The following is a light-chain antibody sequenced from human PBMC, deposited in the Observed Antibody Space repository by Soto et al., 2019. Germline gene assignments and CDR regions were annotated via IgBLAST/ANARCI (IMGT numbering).Light chain of an antibody. CDR1: QSVSSY. CDR3: QQYNSWPPIT. V-gene: IGKV3-11*01. CDR2: DAS. J-gene: IGKJ5*01. Sequence: IVLTQSPATLSLSPGERATLSCRASQSVSSYLAWYQQKRGQAPRLLIYDASNRATGIPDRFSGSGSGTEFTLTISSLQSEDFAVYYCQQYNSWPPITFGQGTRLEIK.